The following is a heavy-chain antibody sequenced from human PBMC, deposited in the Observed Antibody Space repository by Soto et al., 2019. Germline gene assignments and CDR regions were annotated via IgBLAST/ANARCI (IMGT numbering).Heavy chain of an antibody. J-gene: IGHJ5*02. Sequence: PSETLSLSCTVSGGSISSDYWSWIRQPPGKVLGLIGYMYYGGRTKYNPSLKSRVTVSVDKSKRQVSLKMSYVTAEETEVYFFARGKPSHLILIXSRGHWFDPWGQGTLVTV. V-gene: IGHV4-59*08. CDR1: GGSISSDY. CDR3: ARGKPSHLILIXSRGHWFDP. D-gene: IGHD2-15*01. CDR2: MYYGGRT.